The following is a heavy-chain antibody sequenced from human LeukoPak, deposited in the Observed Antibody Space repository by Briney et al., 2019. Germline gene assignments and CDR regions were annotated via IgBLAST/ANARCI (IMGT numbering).Heavy chain of an antibody. CDR2: IYYSGST. CDR3: ARRGAVAGFNFDY. J-gene: IGHJ4*02. D-gene: IGHD6-19*01. Sequence: KPSETLSLTCTVSGGSISGYYWSWIRQPPGKGLEWIGYIYYSGSTNYNPSLKSRVTISVDTSKNQFSLKLSSVTAADTAVYYCARRGAVAGFNFDYWGQGTLVTVSS. V-gene: IGHV4-59*08. CDR1: GGSISGYY.